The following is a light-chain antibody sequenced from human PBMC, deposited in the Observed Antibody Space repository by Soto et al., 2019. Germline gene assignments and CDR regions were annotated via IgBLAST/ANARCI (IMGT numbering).Light chain of an antibody. Sequence: VMTQSPDSLAVSLGARATLNCRSSQSVLHSSNDKNYLAWYQQKPGQAPRLLIYEASNRATGIPARFSGSGSGADFTLTISSLEPEDFALYYCQQHINWPLTFGGGTKVEIK. CDR2: EAS. V-gene: IGKV3-11*01. J-gene: IGKJ4*01. CDR3: QQHINWPLT. CDR1: QSVLHSSNDKNY.